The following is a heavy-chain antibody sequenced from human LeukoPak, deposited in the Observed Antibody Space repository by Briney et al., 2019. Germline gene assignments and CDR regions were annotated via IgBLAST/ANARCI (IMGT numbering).Heavy chain of an antibody. Sequence: GGSLRLSCAASGFTFSSYAMSWVRQAPGKGLEWVSYISSSSSTIYYADSVKGRFTISRDNAKNSLYLQMNSLRAEDTAVYYCARDRQWLPEDYFDYWGQGTLVTVSS. CDR3: ARDRQWLPEDYFDY. V-gene: IGHV3-48*01. J-gene: IGHJ4*02. CDR1: GFTFSSYA. CDR2: ISSSSSTI. D-gene: IGHD6-19*01.